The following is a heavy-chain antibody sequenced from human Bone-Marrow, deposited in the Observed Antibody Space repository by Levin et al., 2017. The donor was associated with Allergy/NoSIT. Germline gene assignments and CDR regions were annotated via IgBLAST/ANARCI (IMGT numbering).Heavy chain of an antibody. J-gene: IGHJ3*01. V-gene: IGHV3-74*01. Sequence: GGSLRLSCAASGFTFSTFWMHWVRQAPGKGLVWVSRINIDGTSIVYADSVKGRFTISRDNNKNMLYLEMNSLRAEDTALYYCVRESPSVFDVWGQGTTVTVSS. CDR2: INIDGTSI. D-gene: IGHD5/OR15-5a*01. CDR3: VRESPSVFDV. CDR1: GFTFSTFW.